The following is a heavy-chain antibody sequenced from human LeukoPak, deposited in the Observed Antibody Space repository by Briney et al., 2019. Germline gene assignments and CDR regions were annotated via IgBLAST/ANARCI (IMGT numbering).Heavy chain of an antibody. Sequence: SETLSLTCAVYGGSFSGYYWSWIRQPPGKGLEWIGEINHSGSTNYNPSLKSRVTISVDTSKNQFSLKLSSVTAADTAVYYCARVTGWEGTAMVDYWGQGTLVTVSS. J-gene: IGHJ4*02. D-gene: IGHD5-18*01. CDR1: GGSFSGYY. CDR3: ARVTGWEGTAMVDY. CDR2: INHSGST. V-gene: IGHV4-34*01.